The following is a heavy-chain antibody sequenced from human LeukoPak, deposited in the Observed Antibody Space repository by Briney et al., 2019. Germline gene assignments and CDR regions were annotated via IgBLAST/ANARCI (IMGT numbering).Heavy chain of an antibody. CDR1: GFTFNRYW. D-gene: IGHD5-12*01. CDR3: ARVEASGYDYGAFDY. Sequence: GGSLRLSCAASGFTFNRYWMSWVRQAPGKGLEWVANIKQDGSEKYYVDSVKGRFTISRDNARNSLYLQMNSLRAEDTAVYYCARVEASGYDYGAFDYWGQGTLVTVSS. V-gene: IGHV3-7*01. J-gene: IGHJ4*02. CDR2: IKQDGSEK.